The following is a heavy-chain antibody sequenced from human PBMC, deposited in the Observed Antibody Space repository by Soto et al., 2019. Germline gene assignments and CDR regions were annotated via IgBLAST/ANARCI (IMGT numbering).Heavy chain of an antibody. D-gene: IGHD2-15*01. CDR3: ARGYCSGGGCAVYDY. CDR1: GDSISSSGYY. CDR2: IYYSGST. Sequence: QVQLQESGPGLVKPSQTLALTCTVSGDSISSSGYYWNWIRQHPGMGLEWIGYIYYSGSTYYNPSLKSRVTISGDTSKNQFTLNLNSVTAADTAVYYCARGYCSGGGCAVYDYWGQGTRVTVSS. V-gene: IGHV4-31*03. J-gene: IGHJ4*02.